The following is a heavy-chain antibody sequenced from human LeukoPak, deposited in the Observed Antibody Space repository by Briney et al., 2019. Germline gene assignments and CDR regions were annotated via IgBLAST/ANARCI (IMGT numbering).Heavy chain of an antibody. CDR1: GFTFSSYS. CDR2: ISSSSDI. CDR3: ARKSIAVAGPFDY. V-gene: IGHV3-21*01. D-gene: IGHD6-19*01. Sequence: PGGSLRLSCAASGFTFSSYSMNWVRQAPGKGLEWVSSISSSSDIYYADSVKGRFTISRDNAKNSLYLQMNSLRAEDTAMYYCARKSIAVAGPFDYWGQGTLVTVSS. J-gene: IGHJ4*02.